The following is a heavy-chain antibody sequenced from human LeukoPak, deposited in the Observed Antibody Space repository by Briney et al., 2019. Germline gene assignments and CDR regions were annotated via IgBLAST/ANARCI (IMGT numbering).Heavy chain of an antibody. Sequence: SVKVSCKASGGTFSSYAISWVRQAPGQGLEWMGGIIPIFGTANYAQKFQGRVTITADESTSTAYMELSSLRSEDTAVYYCARASNTYYYDSSGYAFDPWGQGTLVTVSS. CDR2: IIPIFGTA. J-gene: IGHJ5*02. D-gene: IGHD3-22*01. V-gene: IGHV1-69*13. CDR1: GGTFSSYA. CDR3: ARASNTYYYDSSGYAFDP.